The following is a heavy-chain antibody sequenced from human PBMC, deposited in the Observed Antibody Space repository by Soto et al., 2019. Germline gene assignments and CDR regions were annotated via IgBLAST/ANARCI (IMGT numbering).Heavy chain of an antibody. CDR3: ARIEVYDWFDP. D-gene: IGHD3-16*01. V-gene: IGHV1-18*01. CDR2: ISGYTVNT. Sequence: ASVNGTCRASVYTVTSYFISWVRQAPGQGLECMGWISGYTVNTDCAQKLQGRVTMTTDTSTSTAYMELRSLRSDDTPVYYCARIEVYDWFDPWGQGTLVTVS. CDR1: VYTVTSYF. J-gene: IGHJ5*02.